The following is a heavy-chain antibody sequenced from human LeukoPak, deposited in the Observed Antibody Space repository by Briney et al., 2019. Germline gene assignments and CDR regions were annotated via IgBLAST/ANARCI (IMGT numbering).Heavy chain of an antibody. J-gene: IGHJ3*02. CDR3: ARPWTTVTTLGAFDI. V-gene: IGHV4-39*01. CDR2: IYYSGST. Sequence: PSETLSLTCTVSAGSISSSSYYWGWSRQPPGKGLEWFESIYYSGSTYYNPSVKGRLTISVDTSKNQFSLKLSSVTAADTAVYYCARPWTTVTTLGAFDIWGEGTMVTVS. CDR1: AGSISSSSYY. D-gene: IGHD4-11*01.